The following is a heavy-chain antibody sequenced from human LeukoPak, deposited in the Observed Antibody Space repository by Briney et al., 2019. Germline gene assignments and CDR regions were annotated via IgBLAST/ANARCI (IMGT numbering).Heavy chain of an antibody. J-gene: IGHJ6*02. D-gene: IGHD2-21*01. V-gene: IGHV3-7*03. CDR3: XXXXXXXXXXXXXXXXXXMLPPDWNYGMDV. Sequence: GGSLRLSCAASGFIFRKYWMSWARQVPGKGLEWVASIKEDGREKNYVDSVKGRFTISRDNAKNSLLLQMNGLRAEDSAVYYCXXXXXXXXXXXXXXXXXXMLPPDWNYGMDVWGQGTTVTVSS. CDR1: GFIFRKYW. CDR2: IKEDGREK.